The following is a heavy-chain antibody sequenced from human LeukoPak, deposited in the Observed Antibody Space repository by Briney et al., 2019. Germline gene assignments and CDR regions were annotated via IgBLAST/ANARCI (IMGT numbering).Heavy chain of an antibody. CDR2: ISCDGSDK. CDR3: AKADGCSTWVHGMEL. CDR1: GFTFSKHA. Sequence: PGGSLRLSCEASGFTFSKHAMHWVRQAPGKGLEWVAVISCDGSDKYYVDSVRGRFTIPRDNSKNTLYLQMTSLRVEDTAVYYCAKADGCSTWVHGMELWGQGTTVTVSS. D-gene: IGHD6-13*01. J-gene: IGHJ6*02. V-gene: IGHV3-33*03.